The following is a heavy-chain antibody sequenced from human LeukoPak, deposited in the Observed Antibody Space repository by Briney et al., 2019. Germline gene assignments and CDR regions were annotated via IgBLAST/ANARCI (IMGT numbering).Heavy chain of an antibody. CDR1: GFTFSNSW. J-gene: IGHJ4*02. V-gene: IGHV3-74*01. Sequence: PGGSLRLSCAASGFTFSNSWMNWVRQAPGKGLLWVSRINTDGSSTTYADSVKGRCTISRDNAKKTLYLQMNRLRAEDTGVYYCATQAGITIFGRYFDYWGQGTLVTVSS. CDR2: INTDGSST. D-gene: IGHD3-3*01. CDR3: ATQAGITIFGRYFDY.